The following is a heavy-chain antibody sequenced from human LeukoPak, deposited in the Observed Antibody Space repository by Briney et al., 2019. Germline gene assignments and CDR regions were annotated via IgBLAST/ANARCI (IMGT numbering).Heavy chain of an antibody. J-gene: IGHJ6*03. V-gene: IGHV4-4*07. Sequence: SETLSLTCTVSGGSISPYYWTWIRQSAGKGLEFIWRIHFGGTTNYNPSLMSRITLSVDTSKSQVSLKLSSVTAADTAVYYCARDSPDGYTSGHHFYYMDVWGNGTTVTVSS. D-gene: IGHD5-18*01. CDR2: IHFGGTT. CDR1: GGSISPYY. CDR3: ARDSPDGYTSGHHFYYMDV.